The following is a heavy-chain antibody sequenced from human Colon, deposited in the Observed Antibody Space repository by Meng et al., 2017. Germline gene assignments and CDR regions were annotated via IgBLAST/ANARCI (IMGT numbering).Heavy chain of an antibody. CDR2: RSGSGAVT. V-gene: IGHV3-23*01. CDR3: AKDRTTVVTPQDS. D-gene: IGHD4-23*01. CDR1: GLHCGTFA. J-gene: IGHJ4*02. Sequence: VEFLEAGGGQAQPGKYLNLSCAGFGLHCGTFAMSWVRQTPGRGLEWDSSRSGSGAVTYYADSLKSRFTISRDNSKNTLFLQMNDLRPDDTAVYFCAKDRTTVVTPQDSWGRGTLVTVSS.